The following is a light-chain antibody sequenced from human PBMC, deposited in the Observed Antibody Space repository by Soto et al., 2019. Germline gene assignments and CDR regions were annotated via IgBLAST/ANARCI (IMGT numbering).Light chain of an antibody. J-gene: IGLJ1*01. V-gene: IGLV2-14*01. CDR1: SSDVGGYNY. CDR2: DVS. Sequence: QSVLTQPASVSGSPGQSITISCTGTSSDVGGYNYVSWYQQQPGKAPKFMIYDVSNRPSGVSNRFSGSKSGNTASLTISELQAEDEADDYCCSYTTSNTRQIVFGTGTKVTVL. CDR3: CSYTTSNTRQIV.